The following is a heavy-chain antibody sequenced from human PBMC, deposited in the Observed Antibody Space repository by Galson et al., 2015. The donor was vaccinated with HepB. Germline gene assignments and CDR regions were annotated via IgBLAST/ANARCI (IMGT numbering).Heavy chain of an antibody. D-gene: IGHD6-19*01. V-gene: IGHV3-73*01. Sequence: SLRLSCAASGFTFSGSAMHWVRQATGKGLEWVGRIRSKANSYATAYAASVKGRFTISRDDSKNTAYLQMNSLKTEDTAVYDCTRHSGAVASPNWFDPWGQGTLVTVSS. CDR2: IRSKANSYAT. J-gene: IGHJ5*02. CDR1: GFTFSGSA. CDR3: TRHSGAVASPNWFDP.